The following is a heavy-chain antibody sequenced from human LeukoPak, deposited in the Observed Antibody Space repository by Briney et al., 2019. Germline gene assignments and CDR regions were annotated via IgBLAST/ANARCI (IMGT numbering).Heavy chain of an antibody. CDR1: GYSISSGYY. Sequence: SETLSLTCAVSGYSISSGYYWGWIRQPPGKGPEWIGGTYHSGSTYYNPSLKSRVTISVDTSKNQFSLKLSSVTAADTAVYYCASLYGTLVYYWGQGTLVTVSS. CDR2: TYHSGST. CDR3: ASLYGTLVYY. D-gene: IGHD2-8*01. V-gene: IGHV4-38-2*01. J-gene: IGHJ4*02.